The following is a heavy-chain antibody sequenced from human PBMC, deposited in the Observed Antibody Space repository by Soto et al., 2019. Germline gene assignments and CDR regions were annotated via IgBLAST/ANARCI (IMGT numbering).Heavy chain of an antibody. CDR1: GGSISSYY. V-gene: IGHV4-59*01. Sequence: QVQLQESGPGLVKPSETLSLTCTVSGGSISSYYWSWIRQPPGKGLEWFGYVYYSGSTNYNPSLKSRVTISVDTSKNQFSLKLSSVTAADTAVYYCAREGQGGGAVDYWGQGTLVTVSS. J-gene: IGHJ4*02. D-gene: IGHD2-21*01. CDR2: VYYSGST. CDR3: AREGQGGGAVDY.